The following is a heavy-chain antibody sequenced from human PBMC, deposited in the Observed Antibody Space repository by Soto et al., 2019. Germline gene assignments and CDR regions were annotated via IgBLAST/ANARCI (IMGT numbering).Heavy chain of an antibody. CDR1: GGSISSSSYY. CDR2: IYYSGST. CDR3: VRLVVVPAAMFDY. V-gene: IGHV4-39*01. J-gene: IGHJ4*02. Sequence: SETLSLTCTVSGGSISSSSYYWGWIRQPPGKGLEWIGSIYYSGSTYYNPSLKSRVTISVDTSKNQFSLKLSSVTAADTAVYYCVRLVVVPAAMFDYWGQGTLVTVSS. D-gene: IGHD2-2*01.